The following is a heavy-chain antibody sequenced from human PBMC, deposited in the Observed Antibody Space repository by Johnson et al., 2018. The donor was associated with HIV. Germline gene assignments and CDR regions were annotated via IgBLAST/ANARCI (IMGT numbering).Heavy chain of an antibody. J-gene: IGHJ3*01. CDR3: AQIYLGQRLRDPFDF. CDR2: IWYDGSNK. CDR1: GFNFSSYG. D-gene: IGHD6-25*01. V-gene: IGHV3-33*01. Sequence: QVQLVESGGGVVQPGRSLRLSCAASGFNFSSYGMHWVRQAPGKGLEWVAVIWYDGSNKYYADSVKGRFTISRDNSKNTLYLQMSSLRVEDTAVYYCAQIYLGQRLRDPFDFWGQGTLVTVSS.